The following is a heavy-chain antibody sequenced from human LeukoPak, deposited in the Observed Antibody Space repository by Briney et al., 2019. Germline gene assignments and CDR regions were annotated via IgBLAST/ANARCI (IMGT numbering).Heavy chain of an antibody. CDR1: GFTFRSYA. V-gene: IGHV3-64*01. CDR2: ISASGGHT. J-gene: IGHJ3*02. CDR3: ARVGDNDAFDI. D-gene: IGHD4-17*01. Sequence: PGGSLRPSCAASGFTFRSYAMHWVRQAPGKGLEYVSAISASGGHTYYANSVKGRFTISRDNSKNTLYLQMGSLRAEDMAVYYCARVGDNDAFDIWGQGTMVTVSP.